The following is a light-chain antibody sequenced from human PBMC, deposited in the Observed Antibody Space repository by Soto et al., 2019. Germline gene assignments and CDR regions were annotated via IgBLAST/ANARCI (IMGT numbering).Light chain of an antibody. Sequence: QSALTQPASVSGSPGQSITISCTGTSSDVGGYNYVSWYQHHPGKAPKLMIYEVSNRPSGVSNRFSGSKSGNTASLTISGLQAEDEADYYCSSYTGSSTLVFGTGTKLTVL. CDR2: EVS. V-gene: IGLV2-14*01. J-gene: IGLJ1*01. CDR3: SSYTGSSTLV. CDR1: SSDVGGYNY.